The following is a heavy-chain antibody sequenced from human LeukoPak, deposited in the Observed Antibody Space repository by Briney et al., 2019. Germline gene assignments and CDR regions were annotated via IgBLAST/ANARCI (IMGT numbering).Heavy chain of an antibody. V-gene: IGHV3-73*01. CDR3: TRDYGVLFDY. Sequence: GGSLRLSCAASGFTLSGSAIHWVRQASGKGLEWVGRIRSKANSYATSSAASVKGRCTISRDDSKNTAYLQMNSLKTEDTAAYYRTRDYGVLFDYWGQGTLVTVSS. CDR1: GFTLSGSA. J-gene: IGHJ4*02. CDR2: IRSKANSYAT. D-gene: IGHD4-17*01.